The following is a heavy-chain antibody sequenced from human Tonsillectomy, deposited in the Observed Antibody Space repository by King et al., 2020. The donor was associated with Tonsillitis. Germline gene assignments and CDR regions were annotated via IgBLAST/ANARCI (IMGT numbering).Heavy chain of an antibody. CDR3: AKVSAIIIVPAAIEH. V-gene: IGHV3-30*18. D-gene: IGHD2-2*01. CDR1: GFTFSSYG. J-gene: IGHJ1*01. CDR2: ISYDGSNK. Sequence: QLVQSGGGVVQPGRSLRLSCAASGFTFSSYGMHWVRQAPGKGLEWAAFISYDGSNKYYTDSVKDRFTISRDNSKNKLSPQMNSLRVEDTAVYYCAKVSAIIIVPAAIEHWGQGTLVIVSS.